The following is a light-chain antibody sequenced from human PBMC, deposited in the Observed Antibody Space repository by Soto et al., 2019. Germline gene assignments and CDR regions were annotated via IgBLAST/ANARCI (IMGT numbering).Light chain of an antibody. CDR1: QSVSNH. J-gene: IGKJ4*01. V-gene: IGKV1-39*01. CDR3: QQSHSNIQELT. Sequence: DIQMTQSPSSLSACVGDRVTITCRASQSVSNHLNWYQQKPGKAPKLLIYASSSLQSGVPSRFSGSGSGTDFTLTISSLQPEDFATYYCQQSHSNIQELTFGGGTKVEIK. CDR2: ASS.